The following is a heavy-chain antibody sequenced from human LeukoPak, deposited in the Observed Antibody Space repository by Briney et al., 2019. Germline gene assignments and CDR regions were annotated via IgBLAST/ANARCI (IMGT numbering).Heavy chain of an antibody. CDR3: ARAYCVGDCTVLHIYFDN. D-gene: IGHD2-21*02. CDR1: GGAINSGSHY. Sequence: PSETLSLTCTVSGGAINSGSHYWSWIRQPAGKGLEWIGRIYTSGTTNSNPSLKSRVTISVDTSKNQFSLKLRSVMAADTAVYYCARAYCVGDCTVLHIYFDNWGQGTLVTVSS. V-gene: IGHV4-61*02. CDR2: IYTSGTT. J-gene: IGHJ4*02.